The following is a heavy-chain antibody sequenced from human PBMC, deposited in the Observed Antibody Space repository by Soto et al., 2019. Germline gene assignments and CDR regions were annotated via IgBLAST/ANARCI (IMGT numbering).Heavy chain of an antibody. CDR1: GFTFSKYW. CDR3: ARYHDIFTRHLDY. D-gene: IGHD3-9*01. Sequence: GGSLRLSCAASGFTFSKYWLHWVRQAPGKGLAWVARINPDGATISYGDSVERRFTISRDNAKNTLYLEMTSLRGEDTAVYYCARYHDIFTRHLDYWGQGTVVTVSS. CDR2: INPDGATI. V-gene: IGHV3-74*01. J-gene: IGHJ4*02.